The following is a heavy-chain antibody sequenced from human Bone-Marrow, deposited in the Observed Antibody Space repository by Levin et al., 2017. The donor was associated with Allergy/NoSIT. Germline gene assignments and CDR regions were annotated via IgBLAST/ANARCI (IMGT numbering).Heavy chain of an antibody. CDR3: ARDGPLTTYYYDSSGPPLSRSGDV. V-gene: IGHV3-21*01. D-gene: IGHD3-22*01. J-gene: IGHJ6*02. Sequence: PQASVKVSCAASGFTFSSYSMNWVRQAPGKGLEWVSSISSSSSYIYYADSVKGRFTISRDNAKNSLYLQMNSLRAEDTAVYYCARDGPLTTYYYDSSGPPLSRSGDVWGQGTTVTVSS. CDR2: ISSSSSYI. CDR1: GFTFSSYS.